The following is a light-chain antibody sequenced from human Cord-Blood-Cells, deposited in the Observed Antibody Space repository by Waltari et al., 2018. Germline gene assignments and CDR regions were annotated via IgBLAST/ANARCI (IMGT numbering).Light chain of an antibody. V-gene: IGLV2-14*01. CDR1: SSDVGGFTY. CDR2: EVS. Sequence: QSALTQPGPVSGSPGQSITIPCTGTSSDVGGFTYVSCYQQHPGKAPNLMIYEVSNRPSGVSNRFSGSKSGNTASLTISGLQAEDEADYYCSSYTSSSTLGVFGGGTKLTVL. J-gene: IGLJ2*01. CDR3: SSYTSSSTLGV.